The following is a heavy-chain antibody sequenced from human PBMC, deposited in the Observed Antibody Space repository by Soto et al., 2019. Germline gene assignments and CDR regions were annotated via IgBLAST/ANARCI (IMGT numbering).Heavy chain of an antibody. CDR1: GYTFTSYY. D-gene: IGHD6-13*01. V-gene: IGHV1-46*01. J-gene: IGHJ3*02. CDR2: INPSGGST. CDR3: ESRLYSSRVSPTDXFDX. Sequence: ASVKVSCKASGYTFTSYYMHWVRQAPGQGLEWMGIINPSGGSTSYAQKFQGRVTMTRDTSTSTVYMELRSLRSDDTAVYYCESRLYSSRVSPTDXFDXWAQRTMVTVSS.